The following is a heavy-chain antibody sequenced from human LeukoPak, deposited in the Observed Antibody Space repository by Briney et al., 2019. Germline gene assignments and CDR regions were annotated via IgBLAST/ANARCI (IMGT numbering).Heavy chain of an antibody. V-gene: IGHV3-48*01. CDR1: GFTFSSYS. D-gene: IGHD5-24*01. CDR2: ITTSSDTI. Sequence: PGGSLRLSCAASGFTFSSYSMNWVRQAPGKGLEWVSYITTSSDTIYYADSVKGRFTISRDNSKNTLYLQMNSLRAEDTAVYYCARVRRGSMGAFDIWGQGTMVTVSS. J-gene: IGHJ3*02. CDR3: ARVRRGSMGAFDI.